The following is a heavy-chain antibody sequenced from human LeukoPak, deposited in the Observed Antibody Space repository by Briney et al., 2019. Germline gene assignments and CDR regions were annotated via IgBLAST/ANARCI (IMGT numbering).Heavy chain of an antibody. V-gene: IGHV4-59*01. CDR3: AAGVVAPDYFDY. CDR1: GGSISSYY. D-gene: IGHD2-15*01. Sequence: SETLSLTCTVSGGSISSYYWSWIRQPPGKGLEWIGYIYYSGSTNYNPSLKSRVTISVDTSKSQFSLKLSSVTAADTAVYYCAAGVVAPDYFDYWGQGTLVTVSS. J-gene: IGHJ4*02. CDR2: IYYSGST.